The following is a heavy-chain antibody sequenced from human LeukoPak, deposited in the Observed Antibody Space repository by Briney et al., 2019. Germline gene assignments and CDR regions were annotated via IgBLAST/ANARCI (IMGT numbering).Heavy chain of an antibody. Sequence: SETLSLTCTVSGGSIGIYYWGWVRQSPGKGLEWIGAIYFSGSTYHNPSLKSRVTLSVDTSKNQFSLNLRSVTAADTAIYYCAPLGEEFCNGGRCYSKNDMDVWGQGTRVTVSS. CDR1: GGSIGIYY. J-gene: IGHJ6*02. D-gene: IGHD2-15*01. CDR3: APLGEEFCNGGRCYSKNDMDV. CDR2: IYFSGST. V-gene: IGHV4-59*04.